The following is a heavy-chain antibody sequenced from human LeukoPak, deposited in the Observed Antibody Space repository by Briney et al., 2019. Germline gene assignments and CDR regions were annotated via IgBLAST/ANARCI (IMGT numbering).Heavy chain of an antibody. J-gene: IGHJ4*02. CDR1: GFTFYDYG. CDR2: ISWNGASK. CDR3: VRDVGGVFDY. D-gene: IGHD3-16*01. V-gene: IGHV3-20*04. Sequence: GGSLRLSCAASGFTFYDYGMSWVRQAPGKGLEWVSGISWNGASKGYADSVKGRFTISRDNAKKTLYLQMNSLRAEDTALYYYVRDVGGVFDYWGQGALVTVSS.